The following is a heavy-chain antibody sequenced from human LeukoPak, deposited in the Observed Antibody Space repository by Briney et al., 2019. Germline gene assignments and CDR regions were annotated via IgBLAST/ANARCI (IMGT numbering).Heavy chain of an antibody. Sequence: SETLSLTCTVSGGSISSGSYYWSWIRQPAGKGLEWIGRIYTSRSTNYNPSLKSRVTISVDTSKNQFSLKLSSVTAADTAVYYCARDLARIAAAVDWGQGTLVTVSS. CDR3: ARDLARIAAAVD. V-gene: IGHV4-61*02. J-gene: IGHJ4*02. D-gene: IGHD6-13*01. CDR2: IYTSRST. CDR1: GGSISSGSYY.